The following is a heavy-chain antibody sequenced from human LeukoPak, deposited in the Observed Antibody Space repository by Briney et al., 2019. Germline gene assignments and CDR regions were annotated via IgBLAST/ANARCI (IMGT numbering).Heavy chain of an antibody. CDR1: GYTFTGYF. D-gene: IGHD2-21*02. V-gene: IGHV1-2*02. CDR2: INPNIGDA. J-gene: IGHJ5*01. Sequence: GASVKVSCKASGYTFTGYFMHWVRQAPGQGLEWMGWINPNIGDANYAQKFQGRVTMTRDRSINTAYMELSRLTSDDTAVYYCARMDLDGGDSIGFDSWGQGNLVTVSS. CDR3: ARMDLDGGDSIGFDS.